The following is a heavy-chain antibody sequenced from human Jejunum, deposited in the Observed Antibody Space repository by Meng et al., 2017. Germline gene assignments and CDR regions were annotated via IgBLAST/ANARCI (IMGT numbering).Heavy chain of an antibody. J-gene: IGHJ4*02. CDR1: GFNFNSYT. Sequence: GESLKISCAASGFNFNSYTMNWVRQAPGKGLEWVSSISSRGTYIYNADSVTGRFTISRDNAKNSLYLQLDSLRADDTAVYYCARDRYCSGDSCNFPFDYWGQGTLVTVSS. V-gene: IGHV3-21*01. D-gene: IGHD2-15*01. CDR2: ISSRGTYI. CDR3: ARDRYCSGDSCNFPFDY.